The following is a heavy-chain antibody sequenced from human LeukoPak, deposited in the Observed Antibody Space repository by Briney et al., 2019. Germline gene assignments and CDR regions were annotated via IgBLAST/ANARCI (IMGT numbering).Heavy chain of an antibody. CDR3: ARDFATGIQLWLRAYNWFDP. CDR1: GFTFSNYW. D-gene: IGHD5-18*01. J-gene: IGHJ5*02. Sequence: GGSLRLSCAASGFTFSNYWMHWVRQAPGKGLVWVSRINSDGSSTSYADSVKGRFTISRDNAKNTLYLQMNSLRAEDTAVYYCARDFATGIQLWLRAYNWFDPWGQGTLVTVSS. V-gene: IGHV3-74*01. CDR2: INSDGSST.